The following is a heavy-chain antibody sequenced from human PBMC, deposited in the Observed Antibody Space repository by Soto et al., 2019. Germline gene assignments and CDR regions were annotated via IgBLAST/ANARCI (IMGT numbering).Heavy chain of an antibody. Sequence: GASVKVSCKASGGTFSSYAISWVRQAPGQGLEWMGGIIPIFGTANYAQKFQGRVTITADESTSTAYMELTSLRGDDTALYYCAKANPLPRRSISHYFDYWGQGTMVTVSS. D-gene: IGHD6-6*01. CDR2: IIPIFGTA. CDR3: AKANPLPRRSISHYFDY. CDR1: GGTFSSYA. J-gene: IGHJ4*02. V-gene: IGHV1-69*13.